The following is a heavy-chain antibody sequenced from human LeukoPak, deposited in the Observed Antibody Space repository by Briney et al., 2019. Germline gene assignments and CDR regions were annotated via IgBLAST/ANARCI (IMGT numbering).Heavy chain of an antibody. V-gene: IGHV3-48*03. D-gene: IGHD2-2*01. Sequence: GGSLRLSCAASGFTFSSYEMNWVRQAPGKGLEWVSYISSSGSTIYYADSVKGRFTISRDNAKNSLYLQMNSLRAEDTAVYYCARESYCSSTSCYLDYWGQGTLVTVSS. J-gene: IGHJ4*02. CDR1: GFTFSSYE. CDR3: ARESYCSSTSCYLDY. CDR2: ISSSGSTI.